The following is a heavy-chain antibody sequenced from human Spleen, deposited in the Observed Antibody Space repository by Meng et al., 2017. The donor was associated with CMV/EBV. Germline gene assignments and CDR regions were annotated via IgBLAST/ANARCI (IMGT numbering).Heavy chain of an antibody. CDR2: INPSGGST. V-gene: IGHV1-46*01. CDR1: GYTFTSYY. CDR3: ASRIAAAGFGYYGMDV. J-gene: IGHJ6*02. D-gene: IGHD6-13*01. Sequence: ASVKVSCKASGYTFTSYYMHWVRQAPGQGLEWMGIINPSGGSTSYAQKFQGRVTMTRDTSTSTVYMELSSLRSEDTAVYYCASRIAAAGFGYYGMDVWGQGTTVTVSS.